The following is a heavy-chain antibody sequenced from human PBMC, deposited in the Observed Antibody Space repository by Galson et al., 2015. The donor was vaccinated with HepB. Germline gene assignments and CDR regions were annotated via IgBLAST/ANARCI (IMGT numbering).Heavy chain of an antibody. CDR1: GFTFGDYA. D-gene: IGHD2-2*01. J-gene: IGHJ5*02. V-gene: IGHV3-15*01. CDR3: TTDVYFSSYWSWLDP. CDR2: IKSKTDGGTT. Sequence: SLRLSCAASGFTFGDYAMSWFRQAPGKGLEWVGRIKSKTDGGTTEYAAPVKGRFTISRDDSRNTLYLQMHSLKTDDTAVYYCTTDVYFSSYWSWLDPWGQGTLVTVSS.